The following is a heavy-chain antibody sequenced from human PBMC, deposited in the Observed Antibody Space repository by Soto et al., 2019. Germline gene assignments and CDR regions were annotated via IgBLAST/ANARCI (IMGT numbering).Heavy chain of an antibody. D-gene: IGHD6-6*01. CDR2: IKSKTDGGTT. J-gene: IGHJ6*02. CDR1: GFTFGNAW. Sequence: ESAGGLVKPGGSLRLSCAASGFTFGNAWMNWVRQAPGKGLEWVGRIKSKTDGGTTDYAAPVKGRFTISRDDSKNTLYLQMNSLKTEDTAVYFCTTDSTVAACRYYYYYGMDVWGQGTTVTVSS. CDR3: TTDSTVAACRYYYYYGMDV. V-gene: IGHV3-15*01.